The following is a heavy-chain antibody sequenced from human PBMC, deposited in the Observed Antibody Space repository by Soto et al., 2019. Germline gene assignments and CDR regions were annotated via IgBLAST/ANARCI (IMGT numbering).Heavy chain of an antibody. V-gene: IGHV1-18*01. J-gene: IGHJ4*02. Sequence: ASVEVSCRASGYTCTSYGISWVRQAPGQGLEWMGWISAYNGNTNYAQKLQGRVTMTTDTFTSTAYMEMRSLRSDDTAAYYCARDPLYYYDSSGYQAYWGQGTLVTVSS. CDR3: ARDPLYYYDSSGYQAY. CDR1: GYTCTSYG. CDR2: ISAYNGNT. D-gene: IGHD3-22*01.